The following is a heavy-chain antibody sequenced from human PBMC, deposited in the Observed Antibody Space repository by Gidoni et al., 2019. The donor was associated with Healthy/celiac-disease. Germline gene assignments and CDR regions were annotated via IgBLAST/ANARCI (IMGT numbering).Heavy chain of an antibody. CDR1: GFTVSSNY. Sequence: EVQLVETGGGLIQPGGSLRLSCAASGFTVSSNYMSWVRQAPGKGLEWVSVIYSGGSTYYADSVKGRFTISRDNSKNTLYLQMNSLRAEDTAVYDCARDQGYSSGWPLFDYWGQGTLVTVSS. CDR2: IYSGGST. J-gene: IGHJ4*02. D-gene: IGHD6-19*01. V-gene: IGHV3-53*02. CDR3: ARDQGYSSGWPLFDY.